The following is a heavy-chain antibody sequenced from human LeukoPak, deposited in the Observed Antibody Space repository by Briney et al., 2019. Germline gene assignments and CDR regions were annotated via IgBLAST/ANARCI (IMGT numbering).Heavy chain of an antibody. Sequence: GESLKISCKGSGYSFTSYWIGWVRQMPGKGLEWMGIIYPGDSDTRYSPSFQGQVTISADKSISTAYLQWSSLKASDTAMYYCARHHGESTVTKGNWFDPWGQGTLVTVSS. CDR1: GYSFTSYW. CDR3: ARHHGESTVTKGNWFDP. V-gene: IGHV5-51*01. CDR2: IYPGDSDT. D-gene: IGHD4-11*01. J-gene: IGHJ5*02.